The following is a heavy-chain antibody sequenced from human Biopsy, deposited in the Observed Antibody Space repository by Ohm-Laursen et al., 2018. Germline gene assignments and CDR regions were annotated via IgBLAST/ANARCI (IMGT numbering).Heavy chain of an antibody. V-gene: IGHV4-59*01. Sequence: GTLSLTYTVSGDSISSYYWSWIRQPPGKGLQWIGYVYYTGGTDYNPSLQSRVTISVDTSKNHFSLRLRSVTPADTAIYYCARDRGYYSDRTVPGYFDLWGRGTLDTVSS. J-gene: IGHJ2*01. CDR1: GDSISSYY. CDR3: ARDRGYYSDRTVPGYFDL. CDR2: VYYTGGT. D-gene: IGHD3-22*01.